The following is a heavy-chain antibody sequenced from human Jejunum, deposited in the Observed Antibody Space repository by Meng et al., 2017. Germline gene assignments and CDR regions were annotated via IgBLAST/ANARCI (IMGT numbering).Heavy chain of an antibody. CDR2: INTYSGDT. CDR1: GYSFTGYY. Sequence: QVQLVQSGVEVNNPGASVKVSCKASGYSFTGYYLHWVLQAPGQGLEWLGRINTYSGDTNYAQKFQGRVTMTRDTSISTAYMELSSLSSDDTALYYCASNTDCTSTSCYAYWGQGTLVTVSS. J-gene: IGHJ4*02. V-gene: IGHV1-2*06. D-gene: IGHD2-2*01. CDR3: ASNTDCTSTSCYAY.